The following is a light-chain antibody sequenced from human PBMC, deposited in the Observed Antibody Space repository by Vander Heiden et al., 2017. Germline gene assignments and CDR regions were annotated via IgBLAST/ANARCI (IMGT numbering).Light chain of an antibody. CDR3: QVWDSIIDHVV. V-gene: IGLV3-21*02. Sequence: SDVLTQPPSASGAPGQTARTTCGGNNIGSKSVHWSQQMPCQAPVLLIYDDSERPSGIPERFSGSNSGNTATLTISGVEAGDEADYYCQVWDSIIDHVVFGGGTKLTVL. CDR2: DDS. CDR1: NIGSKS. J-gene: IGLJ2*01.